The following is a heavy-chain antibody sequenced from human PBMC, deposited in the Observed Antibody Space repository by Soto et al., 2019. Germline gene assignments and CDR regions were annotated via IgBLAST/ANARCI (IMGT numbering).Heavy chain of an antibody. CDR3: ARIASPDDYRDYVFDY. Sequence: SETLSLTCTVSGGSISSSSYYWGWIRQPPGKGLEWIGSIYYSGSTYYNPSLKSRVTISVDTSKNQFSLKLSSVTAADTAVYYCARIASPDDYRDYVFDYWGQGTLVTVSS. CDR2: IYYSGST. J-gene: IGHJ4*02. V-gene: IGHV4-39*01. D-gene: IGHD4-17*01. CDR1: GGSISSSSYY.